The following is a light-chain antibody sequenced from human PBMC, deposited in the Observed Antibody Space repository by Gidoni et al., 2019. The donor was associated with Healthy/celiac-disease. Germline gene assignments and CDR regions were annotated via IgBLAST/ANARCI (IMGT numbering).Light chain of an antibody. CDR3: QQRSNWPIT. CDR1: QSVSSY. V-gene: IGKV3-11*01. J-gene: IGKJ5*01. CDR2: DAS. Sequence: EIVLTQSPATLSLSPGERATLSCRASQSVSSYLAWYQQKPCQAPRLLIYDASNRATGIPARFSGSVSGTDFTLTISSLEPEDFAVYYCQQRSNWPITFGQGTRLEIK.